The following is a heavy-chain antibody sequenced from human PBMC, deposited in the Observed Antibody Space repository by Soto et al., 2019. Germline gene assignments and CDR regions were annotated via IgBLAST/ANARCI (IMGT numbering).Heavy chain of an antibody. J-gene: IGHJ4*02. V-gene: IGHV3-11*01. CDR1: AFKFSDYY. CDR2: ISSNSSSI. Sequence: QVHLVESGGGLVKPGGSLRLSCAASAFKFSDYYMSWIRQAPGKGLEWVSYISSNSSSIYYADSVKGRFTISRDNAKNSLYLQMNSLRAEDTAMYYCARHYDILTGYSTEFDFWGQGTLVTASS. CDR3: ARHYDILTGYSTEFDF. D-gene: IGHD3-9*01.